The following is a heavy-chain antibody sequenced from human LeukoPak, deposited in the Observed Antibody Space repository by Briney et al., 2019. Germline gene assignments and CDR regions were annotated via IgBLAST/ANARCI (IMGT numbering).Heavy chain of an antibody. J-gene: IGHJ6*03. Sequence: HPGGSLRLSCTASGFTFSSYGMNWVRQAPGKGLEWVSHISSSGRTIYYADSVKGRLTISRDNAEHSLYLQMSSLRAEDTAVYYCARGSSSSPAANYYFYYYIDVWGKGTTATVS. CDR3: ARGSSSSPAANYYFYYYIDV. V-gene: IGHV3-48*03. CDR1: GFTFSSYG. D-gene: IGHD6-6*01. CDR2: ISSSGRTI.